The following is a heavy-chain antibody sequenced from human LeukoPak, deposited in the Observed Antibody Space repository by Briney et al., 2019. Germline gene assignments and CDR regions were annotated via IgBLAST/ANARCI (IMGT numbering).Heavy chain of an antibody. CDR2: ISSSSSYI. V-gene: IGHV3-21*01. D-gene: IGHD1-20*01. CDR1: GFTFSSYS. Sequence: PGGSLRLSCAASGFTFSSYSMNWVRQAPGKGLEWVSSISSSSSYIFYADSVKGRFTISRDNAKNSLYLQMNSLRAEDTAVYYCARGGRWITGMADYWGQGTLVTVSS. J-gene: IGHJ4*02. CDR3: ARGGRWITGMADY.